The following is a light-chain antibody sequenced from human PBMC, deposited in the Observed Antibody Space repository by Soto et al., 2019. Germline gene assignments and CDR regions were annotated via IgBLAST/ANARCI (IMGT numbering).Light chain of an antibody. Sequence: EIVLTQSPATLSLSPGERATLSCRASQSVGNYLAWYQQKPGQVPRLLIYDASNRATGTPPRFSGSGSGTNFTLTISSLGPEDFAVYYCQQRSNWPPLTFGGGTKVDIK. V-gene: IGKV3-11*01. J-gene: IGKJ4*01. CDR1: QSVGNY. CDR3: QQRSNWPPLT. CDR2: DAS.